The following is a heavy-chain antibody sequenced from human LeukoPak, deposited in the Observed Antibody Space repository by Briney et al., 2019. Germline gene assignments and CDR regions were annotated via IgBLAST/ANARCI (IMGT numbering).Heavy chain of an antibody. D-gene: IGHD5-18*01. CDR3: AGGYSPSSYFDY. Sequence: SETLSLTCTVSGGSISSYHWSWIRQPPGKGLEWIGYIYYSGSTNYNPSLKSRVTISVDTSKNQFSLKLSSVTAADTAVYYCAGGYSPSSYFDYWGQGTLVTVSS. CDR2: IYYSGST. V-gene: IGHV4-59*01. J-gene: IGHJ4*02. CDR1: GGSISSYH.